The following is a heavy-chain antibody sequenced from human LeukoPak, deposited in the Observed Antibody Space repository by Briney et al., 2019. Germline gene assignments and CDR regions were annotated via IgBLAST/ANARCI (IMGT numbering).Heavy chain of an antibody. CDR3: ARSADIASLYGMDV. J-gene: IGHJ6*02. CDR2: INPNSGGT. CDR1: GYTFTGYY. Sequence: VASVKVSCKASGYTFTGYYMHWVRPAPGQGLEWMGWINPNSGGTNYAQKFQGRVTMTRNTSISTAYMELSSLRSEDTAVYYCARSADIASLYGMDVWGQGTTVTVSS. V-gene: IGHV1-2*02. D-gene: IGHD2-15*01.